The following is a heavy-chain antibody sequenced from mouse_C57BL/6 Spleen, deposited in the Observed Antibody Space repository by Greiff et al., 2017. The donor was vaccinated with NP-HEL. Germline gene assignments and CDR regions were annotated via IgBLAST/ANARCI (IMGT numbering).Heavy chain of an antibody. D-gene: IGHD2-4*01. Sequence: VQLQQPGAELVKPGASVKLSCKASGYTFTSYWMHWVKQRPGQGLEWIGMIHPNSGSTNYNEKFKSKATLTVDKSSSTAYMRLSSLTSEDSAGYYCARITHDYFDYWGQGTTLTVSS. CDR1: GYTFTSYW. J-gene: IGHJ2*01. CDR3: ARITHDYFDY. V-gene: IGHV1-64*01. CDR2: IHPNSGST.